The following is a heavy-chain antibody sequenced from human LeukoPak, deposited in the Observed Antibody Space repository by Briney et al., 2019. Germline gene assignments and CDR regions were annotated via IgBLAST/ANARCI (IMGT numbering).Heavy chain of an antibody. CDR2: IYHDGNT. D-gene: IGHD2-2*01. V-gene: IGHV4-4*02. CDR3: ARRKRSGCSSTSCLLNWFDP. J-gene: IGHJ5*02. CDR1: GGSISSSPW. Sequence: MASGTLSLTCAVSGGSISSSPWCSWVRQPPGKGLEWIGTIYHDGNTDYSPSLKSRVTISVDTSKNQFSLKLSSVTAADTAVYYCARRKRSGCSSTSCLLNWFDPWGQGTLVTVSS.